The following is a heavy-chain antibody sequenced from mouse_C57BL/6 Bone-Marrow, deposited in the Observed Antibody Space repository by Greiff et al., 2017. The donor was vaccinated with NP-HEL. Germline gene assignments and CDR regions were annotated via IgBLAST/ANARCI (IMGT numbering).Heavy chain of an antibody. CDR1: GYTFTSYT. V-gene: IGHV1-4*01. J-gene: IGHJ3*01. CDR3: ARVGSSGYWFAY. D-gene: IGHD3-2*02. CDR2: INPSSGYT. Sequence: QVQLKESGAELARPGASVKMSCKASGYTFTSYTMHWVKQRPGQGLEWIGYINPSSGYTKYNQKFKDKATLTADKSSSTAYMQLSSLTSEDSAVYYCARVGSSGYWFAYWDQGTLVTVSA.